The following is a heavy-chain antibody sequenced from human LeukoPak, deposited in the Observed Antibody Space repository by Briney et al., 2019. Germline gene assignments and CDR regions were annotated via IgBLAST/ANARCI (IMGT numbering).Heavy chain of an antibody. J-gene: IGHJ6*03. CDR1: GYTFTTYD. CDR2: MNPNSGNT. D-gene: IGHD6-19*01. Sequence: ASVKVSCKASGYTFTTYDITWVRQATGQGLEWMGWMNPNSGNTAYAQKFQGRVTITADKSTSTAYMELSSLRSEDTAVYYCARVGYSGGWYRLNYYYMDVWGKGTTVTVSS. CDR3: ARVGYSGGWYRLNYYYMDV. V-gene: IGHV1-8*03.